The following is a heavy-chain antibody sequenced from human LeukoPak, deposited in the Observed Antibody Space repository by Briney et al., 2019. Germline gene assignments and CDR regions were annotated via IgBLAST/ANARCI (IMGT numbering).Heavy chain of an antibody. CDR3: ARGWNRSGWYVY. J-gene: IGHJ4*02. Sequence: SETLSLTCAVYGGSFSGYYWSWIRQPPGKGLEWIGEINHSGSTNYNPSLTSRVTISVDTSKNQFSLKLSSVTAADTAVYYCARGWNRSGWYVYWGQGTLVTVSS. CDR1: GGSFSGYY. D-gene: IGHD6-19*01. CDR2: INHSGST. V-gene: IGHV4-34*01.